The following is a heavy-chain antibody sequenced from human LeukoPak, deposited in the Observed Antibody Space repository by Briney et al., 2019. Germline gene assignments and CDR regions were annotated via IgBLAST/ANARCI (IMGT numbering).Heavy chain of an antibody. CDR3: ARGGGSRPFYQFDP. V-gene: IGHV1-46*01. D-gene: IGHD2-2*01. CDR1: GYTFTSYY. J-gene: IGHJ5*02. CDR2: INPSGGIT. Sequence: ASVKVSCKASGYTFTSYYIHWVRQAPGQGLEWMGIINPSGGITSYAHKFQGRVTLTRDTSTSTVYMQLSGLRSDDTAVYYCARGGGSRPFYQFDPWGQGTLVTVSS.